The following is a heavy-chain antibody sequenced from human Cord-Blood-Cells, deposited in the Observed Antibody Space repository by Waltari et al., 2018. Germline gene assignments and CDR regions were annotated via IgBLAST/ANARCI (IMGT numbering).Heavy chain of an antibody. V-gene: IGHV1-3*01. CDR3: ATICSSTSCYNWNWFDP. D-gene: IGHD2-2*02. CDR2: INAGNGNT. Sequence: QVQLVQSGAEVKKPGASVKVSCKASGYTFTSYAMHWVRQAPGQRLEWMGWINAGNGNTKYSQKFQGRVTITRDTSASTAYMELSSLRSEDTAVYYCATICSSTSCYNWNWFDPWGQGTLVTVSS. J-gene: IGHJ5*02. CDR1: GYTFTSYA.